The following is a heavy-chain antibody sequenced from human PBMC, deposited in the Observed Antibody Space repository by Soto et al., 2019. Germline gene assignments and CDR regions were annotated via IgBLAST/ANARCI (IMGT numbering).Heavy chain of an antibody. V-gene: IGHV3-21*02. J-gene: IGHJ4*02. Sequence: EVQLVESGGGLVEPGGSLRLSCVGSDLTFNTYTMNWVRQAPGKGLDWVASISTSGRYIYYADSAKGRFTISRDNGKTSLFLQMSGLTAEDTARYYCATGRRYEWIGVGPSWGQGTLVTVSS. CDR3: ATGRRYEWIGVGPS. CDR2: ISTSGRYI. CDR1: DLTFNTYT. D-gene: IGHD3-10*01.